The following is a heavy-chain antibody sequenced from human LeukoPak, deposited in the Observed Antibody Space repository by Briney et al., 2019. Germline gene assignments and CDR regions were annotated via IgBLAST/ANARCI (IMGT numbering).Heavy chain of an antibody. Sequence: QPGGSLRLSCAASGFTFSRFGMNWVRQAPGKGLVWLSRINNDGSSTIYADSVKGRFTFSRDNAENTLFLEMSSLRVEDTAVYYCAKQQWLPRTGRGASDIWGQGTMVTVSS. CDR1: GFTFSRFG. CDR2: INNDGSST. D-gene: IGHD6-19*01. J-gene: IGHJ3*02. V-gene: IGHV3-74*01. CDR3: AKQQWLPRTGRGASDI.